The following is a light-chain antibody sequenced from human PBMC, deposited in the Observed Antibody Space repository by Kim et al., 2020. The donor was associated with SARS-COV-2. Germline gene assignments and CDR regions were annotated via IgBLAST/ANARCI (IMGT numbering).Light chain of an antibody. CDR2: WAS. CDR1: QSVLYSSNNQNY. CDR3: QQYYSTPVT. J-gene: IGKJ1*01. Sequence: DIVMTQSPDSLAVSLGERATINCKSSQSVLYSSNNQNYLTWYQQKPGQPPKLLIYWASTRESGVPDRFSGSGSGTDFTLTISNLQAEDVAVYYCQQYYSTPVTFGQGTKVDIK. V-gene: IGKV4-1*01.